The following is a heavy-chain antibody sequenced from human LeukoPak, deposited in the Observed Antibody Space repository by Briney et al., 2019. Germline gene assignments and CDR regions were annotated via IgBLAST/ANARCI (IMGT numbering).Heavy chain of an antibody. D-gene: IGHD1-26*01. CDR3: AGASRNFGSYALDY. Sequence: PGGSLRLSCAASGFNFSRYGMHWVRQAPGKGLEWVAFIQYDGSNKYYADSVKGRFTISRDNSKNTLYLQMNSLRAEDTAVYYCAGASRNFGSYALDYWGQGTLVTVSS. J-gene: IGHJ4*02. CDR2: IQYDGSNK. V-gene: IGHV3-30*02. CDR1: GFNFSRYG.